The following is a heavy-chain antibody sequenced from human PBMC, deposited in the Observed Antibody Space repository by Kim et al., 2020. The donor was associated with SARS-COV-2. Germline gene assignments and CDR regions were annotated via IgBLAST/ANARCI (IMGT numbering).Heavy chain of an antibody. CDR3: AKDWRSGYYAEY. V-gene: IGHV3-23*01. D-gene: IGHD3-3*01. Sequence: GGSLRLSCAASGFTFSIYAMSWVRQAPGKGLEWVSGISGSGGSTYYADSVKGRFTISRDNSKNTLYLQMNSLRAEDTAVYYCAKDWRSGYYAEYWGQGSLVTVSS. CDR2: ISGSGGST. CDR1: GFTFSIYA. J-gene: IGHJ4*02.